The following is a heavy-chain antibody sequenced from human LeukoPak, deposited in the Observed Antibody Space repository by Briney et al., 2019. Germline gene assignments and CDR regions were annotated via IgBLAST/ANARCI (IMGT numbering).Heavy chain of an antibody. Sequence: ASVKVSCKASGYTFTSYYMHWVRQAPGQGLEWMGIINPSGGSTSYAQKSQGRVTMTRDTSTSTVYMELSSLRSEDTAVYYCARSDSSGYHQGRYYGMDVWGQGTTVTVSS. CDR1: GYTFTSYY. CDR2: INPSGGST. V-gene: IGHV1-46*01. CDR3: ARSDSSGYHQGRYYGMDV. J-gene: IGHJ6*02. D-gene: IGHD3-22*01.